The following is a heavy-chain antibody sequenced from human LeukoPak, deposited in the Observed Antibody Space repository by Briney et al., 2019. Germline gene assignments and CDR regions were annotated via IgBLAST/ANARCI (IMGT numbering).Heavy chain of an antibody. D-gene: IGHD2-15*01. CDR3: ARVKYCSGGSCYGTYYFDY. J-gene: IGHJ4*02. CDR1: GGSISSYY. V-gene: IGHV4-59*01. CDR2: IYYSGST. Sequence: SETLSLTCTVSGGSISSYYWSWIRQPPGKGLEWIGYIYYSGSTNYNPSLKSHVTISVDTFKNQFSLKLSSVTAADTAIYYCARVKYCSGGSCYGTYYFDYWGQGTLVTVSS.